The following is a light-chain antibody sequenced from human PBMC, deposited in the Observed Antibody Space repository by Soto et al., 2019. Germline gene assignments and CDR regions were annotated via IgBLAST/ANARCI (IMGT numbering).Light chain of an antibody. J-gene: IGLJ2*01. CDR3: CSYAGDVV. Sequence: QSALTQPASLSGSPGQSITISCTGSSSDVGRYNLVSWYQQHPGKAPKLMIYEGSKRPSGVSNRFSGSKSGNTASLTISGLQAEDEADYYCCSYAGDVVFGGGTKLAVL. CDR1: SSDVGRYNL. V-gene: IGLV2-23*01. CDR2: EGS.